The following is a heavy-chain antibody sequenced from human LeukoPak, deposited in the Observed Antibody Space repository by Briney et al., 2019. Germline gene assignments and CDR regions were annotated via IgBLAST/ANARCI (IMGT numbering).Heavy chain of an antibody. D-gene: IGHD3-22*01. Sequence: PGGSLRLSCAASGFTFSTYAMSWVRQAAGKGLEWVSLISGSGGGTYYADSVKGRFTISRDNSKNTLYLQMNSLRAEDTAVYYCAKRKYYYDSSPLGGFDYWGQGTLVTVSS. V-gene: IGHV3-23*01. CDR1: GFTFSTYA. CDR2: ISGSGGGT. CDR3: AKRKYYYDSSPLGGFDY. J-gene: IGHJ4*02.